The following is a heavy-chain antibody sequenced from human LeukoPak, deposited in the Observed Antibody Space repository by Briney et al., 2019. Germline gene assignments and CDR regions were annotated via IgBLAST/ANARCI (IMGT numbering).Heavy chain of an antibody. Sequence: TGGSLRLSCAASGSTFSSYSMNWVRQAPGKGLEWVSSISSSSYIYYADSVKGRFTISRDNAKNSLYLQMNSLRAEDTAVYYCARDRNYDFWSGGLDFWGQGTLVTVSS. CDR2: ISSSSYI. CDR3: ARDRNYDFWSGGLDF. D-gene: IGHD3-3*01. CDR1: GSTFSSYS. J-gene: IGHJ4*02. V-gene: IGHV3-21*01.